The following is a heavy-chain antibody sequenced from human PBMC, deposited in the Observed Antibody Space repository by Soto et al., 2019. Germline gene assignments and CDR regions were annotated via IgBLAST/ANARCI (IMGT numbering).Heavy chain of an antibody. D-gene: IGHD3-3*01. CDR2: ISTKSGNT. CDR3: ARSYFDSWTEYSNPVKY. J-gene: IGHJ4*02. V-gene: IGHV1-18*04. CDR1: GYTFANYD. Sequence: QVQLVQSAAEVKKPGASVKVSCKASGYTFANYDISWVRQAPGQGLEWMGWISTKSGNTEYAQTVQGRVTLTADSSTTTVHMELRRLRSDDTAVYYCARSYFDSWTEYSNPVKYWGQGTLVAVSS.